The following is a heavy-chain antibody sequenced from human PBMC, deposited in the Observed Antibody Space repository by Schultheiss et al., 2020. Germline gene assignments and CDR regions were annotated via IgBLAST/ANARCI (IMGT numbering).Heavy chain of an antibody. CDR3: ARAGDYYDSSGYDY. CDR2: IYSGGST. D-gene: IGHD3-22*01. J-gene: IGHJ4*02. V-gene: IGHV3-53*01. Sequence: GGSLRLSCAASGFTVSSNYMSWVRQAPGKGLEWVSVIYSGGSTYYADSVKGRFTISRDNSKNTLYLQMNSLRAEDTAVYYCARAGDYYDSSGYDYWGQGNLGTVSS. CDR1: GFTVSSNY.